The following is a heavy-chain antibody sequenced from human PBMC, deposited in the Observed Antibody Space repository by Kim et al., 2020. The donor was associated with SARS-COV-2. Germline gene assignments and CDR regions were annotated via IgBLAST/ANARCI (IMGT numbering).Heavy chain of an antibody. Sequence: SETLSLTCAVYGGSFSGYYWSWIRQPPGKGLEWIGEINHSGSTNYNPSLKSRVTISVDTSKNQFSLKLSSVTAADTAVYYCARFGPIRATFSSDAFDIWGQGTMVTVSS. J-gene: IGHJ3*02. CDR2: INHSGST. CDR3: ARFGPIRATFSSDAFDI. V-gene: IGHV4-34*01. CDR1: GGSFSGYY. D-gene: IGHD3-16*01.